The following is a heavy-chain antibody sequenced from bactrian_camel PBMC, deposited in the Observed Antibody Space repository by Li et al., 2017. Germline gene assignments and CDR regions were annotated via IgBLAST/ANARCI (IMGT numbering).Heavy chain of an antibody. V-gene: IGHV3S53*01. D-gene: IGHD7*01. Sequence: HVQLVESGGGSVQAGVSLSLSCVASGTMFSRNCLGWFRQSPGKEREEVAAITASEGALGVIADSVKGRFTISRDNTNHSVTLQMNGLKPEDTAMYYCAYESGTSPDLCRRRGPGGYFGQGTQVTVS. CDR1: GTMFSRNC. J-gene: IGHJ4*01. CDR2: ITASEGALG.